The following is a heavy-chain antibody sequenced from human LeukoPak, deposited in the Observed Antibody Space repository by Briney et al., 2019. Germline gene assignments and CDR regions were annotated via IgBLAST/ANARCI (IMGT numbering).Heavy chain of an antibody. CDR1: GFTFSDYY. J-gene: IGHJ4*02. D-gene: IGHD3-16*01. V-gene: IGHV3-11*01. CDR2: VSISSGTI. CDR3: ARAMSTFGGVRNYFDS. Sequence: GGSLRLSCAASGFTFSDYYMSWIRQAPGKGLEWIAFVSISSGTIYYADSVNGRFRISRDNAKSSLDLEMNSLRAEDTAVYYCARAMSTFGGVRNYFDSWGQGTLVTVSS.